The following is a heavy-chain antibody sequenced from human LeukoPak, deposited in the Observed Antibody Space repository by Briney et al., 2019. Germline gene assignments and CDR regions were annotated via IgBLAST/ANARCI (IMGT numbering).Heavy chain of an antibody. CDR1: GFAFSSYW. CDR3: ARSVYSYYANWFDP. Sequence: GGSLRLSCAASGFAFSSYWMHWVRQAPGKGLVWVSRINSDGSSTTYADSVQDRFTISRDNAKSTLYLQMNSLRADDTAVYYCARSVYSYYANWFDPWGQGTLVTVSS. CDR2: INSDGSST. V-gene: IGHV3-74*01. D-gene: IGHD4-11*01. J-gene: IGHJ5*02.